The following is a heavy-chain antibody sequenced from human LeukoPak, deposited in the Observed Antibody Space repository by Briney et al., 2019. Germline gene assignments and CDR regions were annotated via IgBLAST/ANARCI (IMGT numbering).Heavy chain of an antibody. V-gene: IGHV4-34*01. CDR2: INHSGST. CDR1: GGSFSGYY. Sequence: SETLSLTCAVYGGSFSGYYWSWLRQPPGKGLEWIGEINHSGSTNYNPSLKSRVTISVDTSKNQFSLKLSSVTAADTAVYYCARAPRITIFGVVIISPFDYWGQGTLVTVSS. D-gene: IGHD3-3*01. CDR3: ARAPRITIFGVVIISPFDY. J-gene: IGHJ4*02.